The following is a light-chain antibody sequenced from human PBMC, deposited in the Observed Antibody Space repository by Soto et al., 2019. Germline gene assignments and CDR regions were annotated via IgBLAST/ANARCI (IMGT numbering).Light chain of an antibody. CDR1: QSVNSNY. CDR2: GSY. V-gene: IGKV3-20*01. CDR3: QQYAGSLSWT. Sequence: EIVLTQSPGTLSLSPGESATLSCRASQSVNSNYLVWYQQNPGQAPRLIIYGSYIRATGIPDRFSGSGSGTDFTLTISRLEPEDFAVYYCQQYAGSLSWTFGQGTKVDIK. J-gene: IGKJ1*01.